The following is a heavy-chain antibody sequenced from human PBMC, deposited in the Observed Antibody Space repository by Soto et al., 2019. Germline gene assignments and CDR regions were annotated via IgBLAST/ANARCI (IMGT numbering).Heavy chain of an antibody. CDR1: GYTLTELS. D-gene: IGHD4-4*01. CDR2: FDPEDGET. V-gene: IGHV1-24*01. J-gene: IGHJ4*02. Sequence: ASVKVSCKVSGYTLTELSMHWVRQAPGKGLEWMGGFDPEDGETIYAQKFQGRVTMTEDTSTDTAYMVLSSLTSEDTAVYYCATLDQYRNPFDYRGQRTLVTVSS. CDR3: ATLDQYRNPFDY.